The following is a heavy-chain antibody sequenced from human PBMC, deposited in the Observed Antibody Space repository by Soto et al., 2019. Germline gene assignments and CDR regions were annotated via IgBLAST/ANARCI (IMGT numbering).Heavy chain of an antibody. J-gene: IGHJ4*02. D-gene: IGHD3-22*01. CDR1: GDSVSSNTAS. Sequence: SQTLSHTCALSGDSVSSNTASWKWIRQSPSICLESLGRAYFRSKWYDDYAESMKSGISITPDTSKNQFSLQLNSVTPEDTTVYYCARDSSGYYYRYFDCWGRGTLVTVSS. CDR2: AYFRSKWYD. V-gene: IGHV6-1*01. CDR3: ARDSSGYYYRYFDC.